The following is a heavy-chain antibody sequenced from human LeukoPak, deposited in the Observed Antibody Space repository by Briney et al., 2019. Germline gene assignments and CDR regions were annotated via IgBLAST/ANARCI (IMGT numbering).Heavy chain of an antibody. D-gene: IGHD6-25*01. CDR2: IKQDGSEK. J-gene: IGHJ4*02. Sequence: PGGSLRLSCAASGFTFSTYFMSWVRQAPGKGLEWVANIKQDGSEKQYVDSVKGRFAISRDNAKRSLYLQINTLRAEDTAVYYCVRGPHIAATSYWGQGTLVTVSS. CDR3: VRGPHIAATSY. V-gene: IGHV3-7*03. CDR1: GFTFSTYF.